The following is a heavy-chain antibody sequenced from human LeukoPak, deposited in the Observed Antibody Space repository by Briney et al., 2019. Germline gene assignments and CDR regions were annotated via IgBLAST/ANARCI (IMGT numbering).Heavy chain of an antibody. CDR1: GITFINAW. D-gene: IGHD6-13*01. V-gene: IGHV3-23*01. CDR2: INSGRGDRT. CDR3: PKRLHSSSWYAAFDY. Sequence: GGSLRLSCSTSGITFINAWMSWVRQAPGKGLEWVSTINSGRGDRTYYADSVKGRFTISRDNSKNTLYLQMNSLRAEDTAVYYCPKRLHSSSWYAAFDYWGQGTPVTVSS. J-gene: IGHJ4*02.